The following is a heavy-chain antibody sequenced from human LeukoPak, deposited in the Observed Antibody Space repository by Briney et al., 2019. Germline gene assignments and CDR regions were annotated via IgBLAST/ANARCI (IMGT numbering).Heavy chain of an antibody. CDR2: IYYSGTT. Sequence: PSETLSLTCTVSGGSISNYYWTWIRQPPGKGLEWIGYIYYSGTTHYSPSLKSRVTLSVDTSESQFSLKLSSVTAADTAVYYCARVGGSWYSAAFDVWGQGTMVTVSS. J-gene: IGHJ3*01. V-gene: IGHV4-59*01. D-gene: IGHD6-13*01. CDR3: ARVGGSWYSAAFDV. CDR1: GGSISNYY.